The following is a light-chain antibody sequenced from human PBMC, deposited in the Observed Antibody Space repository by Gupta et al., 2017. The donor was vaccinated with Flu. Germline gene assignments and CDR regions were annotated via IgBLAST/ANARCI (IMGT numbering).Light chain of an antibody. Sequence: SYDLTQPRSVSVALGQTATIPCGGNNIESKSVNWYQQKPGQAPVLVIFRDTNRPSGVPERFSASNLGNTAALTISRAQAGDEGDYYCQVWDGTTVVFASGTKVTVL. CDR1: NIESKS. V-gene: IGLV3-9*01. CDR2: RDT. J-gene: IGLJ1*01. CDR3: QVWDGTTVV.